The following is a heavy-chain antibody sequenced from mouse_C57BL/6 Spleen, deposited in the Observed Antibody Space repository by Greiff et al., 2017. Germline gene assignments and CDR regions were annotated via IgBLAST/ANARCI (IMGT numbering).Heavy chain of an antibody. CDR1: GFSLSTFGMG. D-gene: IGHD1-1*01. J-gene: IGHJ1*03. CDR3: ARLNTTVVEDWYFDV. V-gene: IGHV8-8*01. Sequence: QVTLKVSGPGILQPSQTLSLTCSFSGFSLSTFGMGVGWIRQPSGKGLEWLAHIWWDDDKYYNPALKSRLTFSKDNSKNQVFLKIANVDTADTATYYCARLNTTVVEDWYFDVWGTGTTVTVSS. CDR2: IWWDDDK.